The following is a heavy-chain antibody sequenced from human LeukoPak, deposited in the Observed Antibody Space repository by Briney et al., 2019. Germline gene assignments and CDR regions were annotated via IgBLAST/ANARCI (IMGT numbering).Heavy chain of an antibody. Sequence: GGSLRLSCAASGFTFSSYWMHWVRQAPGKGLVWVSRINSDGSSTSYADSVKGRFTISRDNSKNTLYLEMNSLRAEDTAVYYCVRAASSSWSDYWGQGTLVTVSS. CDR3: VRAASSSWSDY. J-gene: IGHJ4*02. CDR1: GFTFSSYW. D-gene: IGHD6-13*01. CDR2: INSDGSST. V-gene: IGHV3-74*01.